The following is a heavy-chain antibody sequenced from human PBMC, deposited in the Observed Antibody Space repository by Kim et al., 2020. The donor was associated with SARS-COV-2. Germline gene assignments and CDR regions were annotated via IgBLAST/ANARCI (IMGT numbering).Heavy chain of an antibody. CDR2: ISYDGSNK. J-gene: IGHJ4*02. CDR3: ARGGQSTWAEYYYGSGSYYNYFDY. V-gene: IGHV3-30*04. CDR1: GFTFSSYA. Sequence: GGSLRLSCAASGFTFSSYAMHWVRQAPGKGLEWVAVISYDGSNKYYADSVKGRFTISRDNSKNTLYLQMNSLRAEDTAVYYCARGGQSTWAEYYYGSGSYYNYFDYWGQGTLVTVSS. D-gene: IGHD3-10*01.